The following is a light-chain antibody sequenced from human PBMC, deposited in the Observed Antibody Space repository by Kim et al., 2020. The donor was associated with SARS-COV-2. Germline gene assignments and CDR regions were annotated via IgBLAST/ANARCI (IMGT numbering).Light chain of an antibody. V-gene: IGKV4-1*01. Sequence: ATISCKSSQSVLYSSNNHNYLAWYQQKPGQPPKLLIYWAFTRESGVPDRFSGSGSGTDFTLTISSLQAGDVAVYYCQQYYSLPWTFGQGTKVDIK. J-gene: IGKJ1*01. CDR3: QQYYSLPWT. CDR1: QSVLYSSNNHNY. CDR2: WAF.